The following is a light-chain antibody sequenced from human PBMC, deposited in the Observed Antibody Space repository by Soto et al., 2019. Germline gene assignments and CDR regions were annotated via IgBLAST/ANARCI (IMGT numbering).Light chain of an antibody. Sequence: DIQMTQSPSSLSASVGDRVTITCQASQDISNYLNWYQQKPGKAPKLLIYDASSLKTGVPSRFSGSGSGTDFTFTISSLQPEDIATYYCHQYDNLPRTFGGGTKVEIK. J-gene: IGKJ4*01. CDR1: QDISNY. CDR3: HQYDNLPRT. CDR2: DAS. V-gene: IGKV1-33*01.